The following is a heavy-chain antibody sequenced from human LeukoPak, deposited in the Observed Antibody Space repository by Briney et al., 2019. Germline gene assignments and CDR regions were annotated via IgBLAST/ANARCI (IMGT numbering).Heavy chain of an antibody. CDR1: GFTFSNYA. CDR3: ARADSSGWYFYFDH. V-gene: IGHV3-64*01. J-gene: IGHJ4*02. D-gene: IGHD6-19*01. Sequence: GGSLRLSCAASGFTFSNYAMHWVRQAPGKGLEYVSAVSSNGDSTYYASSVKGRFTISRDNSKNTLHLQMGSLRAEDMAVYYCARADSSGWYFYFDHWGQGTPVTVSS. CDR2: VSSNGDST.